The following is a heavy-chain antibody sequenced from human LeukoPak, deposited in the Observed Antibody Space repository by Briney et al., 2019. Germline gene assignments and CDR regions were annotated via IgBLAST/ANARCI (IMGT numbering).Heavy chain of an antibody. D-gene: IGHD4-17*01. J-gene: IGHJ2*01. CDR2: IYSGGST. V-gene: IGHV3-66*01. Sequence: PGGSLRLSCAASGFTVSSNYMSWVRQAPGKGLEWVSVIYSGGSTYYADSVKGRFTISRDNSKNTLYLQMNSLRAEDTAVYYCARGAHDYGDYGPGWYFDLWGRGTLVTVSS. CDR3: ARGAHDYGDYGPGWYFDL. CDR1: GFTVSSNY.